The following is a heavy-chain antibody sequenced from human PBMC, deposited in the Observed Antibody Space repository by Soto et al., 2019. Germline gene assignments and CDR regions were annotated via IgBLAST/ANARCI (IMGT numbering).Heavy chain of an antibody. J-gene: IGHJ6*02. Sequence: SVKVSCKASGGTFSSYAISWVRQAPGQGLEWMGGIIPIFGTANYAQKFQGRVTITADESTSTAYMELSSLRSEDTAVYYCAGGRVYNWNTRAPYGMAVWGQGTTVTVSS. CDR2: IIPIFGTA. CDR3: AGGRVYNWNTRAPYGMAV. V-gene: IGHV1-69*13. D-gene: IGHD1-20*01. CDR1: GGTFSSYA.